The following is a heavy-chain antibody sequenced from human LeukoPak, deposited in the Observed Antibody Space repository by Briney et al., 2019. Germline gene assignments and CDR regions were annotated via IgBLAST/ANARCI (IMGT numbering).Heavy chain of an antibody. CDR3: ARGSTYYESSGQVPFDY. CDR2: INAGNGNT. CDR1: GYTFTSYA. Sequence: ASVKVSCKASGYTFTSYAMHWVRQAPGQRLEWMGWINAGNGNTKYSQKFQGRVTITRDTSASTAYMELSSLRSEDTAVYYCARGSTYYESSGQVPFDYWGQGTLVTVSS. D-gene: IGHD3-22*01. J-gene: IGHJ4*02. V-gene: IGHV1-3*01.